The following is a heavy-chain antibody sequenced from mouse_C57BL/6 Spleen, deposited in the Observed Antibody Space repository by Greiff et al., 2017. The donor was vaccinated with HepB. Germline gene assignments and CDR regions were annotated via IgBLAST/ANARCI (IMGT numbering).Heavy chain of an antibody. CDR3: ARFTTVVAPYFDV. CDR2: IYPGDGDT. Sequence: QVQLKESGAELVKPGASVKISCKASGYAFSSYWMNWVKQRPGKGLEWIGQIYPGDGDTNYNGKFKGKATLTADKSSSTAYMQLSSLTSEDSAVYFCARFTTVVAPYFDVWGTGTTVTVSS. V-gene: IGHV1-80*01. D-gene: IGHD1-1*01. J-gene: IGHJ1*03. CDR1: GYAFSSYW.